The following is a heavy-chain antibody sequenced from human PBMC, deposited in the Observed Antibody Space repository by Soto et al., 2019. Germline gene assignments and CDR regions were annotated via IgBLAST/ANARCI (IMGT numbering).Heavy chain of an antibody. J-gene: IGHJ6*02. CDR2: INLKGGDA. D-gene: IGHD2-21*01. V-gene: IGHV1-46*01. Sequence: QVQLVQSGAEVKTPGAAVEFSCKTSGFSFTTYYIHWVRQAPGQGLEWMGKINLKGGDARYAQKDQARGTMTRDTSTITLYMDLTGLTSQDTAVNYCTRVHSGGECNPGEWFYYYSLDVWGHGTTVTVSS. CDR1: GFSFTTYY. CDR3: TRVHSGGECNPGEWFYYYSLDV.